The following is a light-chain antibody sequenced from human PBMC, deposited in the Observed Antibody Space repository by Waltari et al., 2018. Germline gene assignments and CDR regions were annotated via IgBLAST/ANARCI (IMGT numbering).Light chain of an antibody. CDR2: DFT. J-gene: IGLJ2*01. Sequence: QSALTQPASVSGSPGQSITISCTGTSSDVGGYNYVSWYQQPPGKAPQRLIFDFTQRPSGVSDRFSGSKSGNTASLTISGLQAEDEADYYCASYPSTSIQVLFGGGTKLTVL. CDR1: SSDVGGYNY. V-gene: IGLV2-14*01. CDR3: ASYPSTSIQVL.